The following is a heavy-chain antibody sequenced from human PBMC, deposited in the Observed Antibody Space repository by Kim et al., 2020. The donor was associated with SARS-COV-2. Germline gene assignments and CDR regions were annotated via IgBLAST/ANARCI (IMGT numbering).Heavy chain of an antibody. V-gene: IGHV4-59*13. CDR3: ASGLGDYVPHFRY. D-gene: IGHD4-17*01. Sequence: SETLSLTCTVSGGSISSYYWSWIRQPPGKGLEWIGYIYYSGSTNYNPSLKSRVTISVDTSKNQFSLKLSSVTAADTAVYYCASGLGDYVPHFRYWGQGTLVTVSS. J-gene: IGHJ4*02. CDR2: IYYSGST. CDR1: GGSISSYY.